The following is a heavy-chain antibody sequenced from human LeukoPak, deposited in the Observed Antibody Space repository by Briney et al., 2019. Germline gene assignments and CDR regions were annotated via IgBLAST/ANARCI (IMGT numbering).Heavy chain of an antibody. J-gene: IGHJ4*02. Sequence: SETLSLTCTVSGGSISSSSYYWGWIRQPPGKGLEWIGSIYYSGSTYYNPSLKSRVTISVDTSKNQFSLKLSSVTAADTAVYYCARVVALDYDSSGYCDYWGQGTLVTVSS. CDR1: GGSISSSSYY. V-gene: IGHV4-39*07. CDR3: ARVVALDYDSSGYCDY. CDR2: IYYSGST. D-gene: IGHD3-22*01.